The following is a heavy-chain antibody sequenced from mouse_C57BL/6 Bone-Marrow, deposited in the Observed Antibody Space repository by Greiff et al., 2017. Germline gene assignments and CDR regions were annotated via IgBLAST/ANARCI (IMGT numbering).Heavy chain of an antibody. V-gene: IGHV1-69*01. J-gene: IGHJ3*01. D-gene: IGHD2-4*01. Sequence: QVQLQQPGAELVMPGASVKLSCKASGYTFTSYWMHWVKQRPGQGLEWIGEIDPSASSTNYNQKFKGKSPLTVYKSSSTAYMQLSSLTSEDSAVYFCATYYEYDEFAYWGQGTLVTVSA. CDR1: GYTFTSYW. CDR3: ATYYEYDEFAY. CDR2: IDPSASST.